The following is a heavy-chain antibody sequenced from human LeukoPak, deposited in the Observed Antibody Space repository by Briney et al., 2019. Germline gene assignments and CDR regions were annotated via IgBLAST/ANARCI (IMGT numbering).Heavy chain of an antibody. CDR3: ATVDRPSDYYYIYMDV. CDR1: GFTFSSYE. Sequence: PGGSLRLSCAASGFTFSSYEMNWVRQAPGKGLEWVSYISYSSGTIYYADSVKGRFTISRDNAKNSLYLQMSSLRAEDTAVYFCATVDRPSDYYYIYMDVWGKGTTVTVSS. CDR2: ISYSSGTI. J-gene: IGHJ6*03. D-gene: IGHD3-22*01. V-gene: IGHV3-48*01.